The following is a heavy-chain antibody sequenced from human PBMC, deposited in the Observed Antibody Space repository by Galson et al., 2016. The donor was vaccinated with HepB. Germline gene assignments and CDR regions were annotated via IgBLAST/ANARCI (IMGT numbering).Heavy chain of an antibody. CDR1: GFTFSNYW. D-gene: IGHD6-19*01. J-gene: IGHJ4*02. CDR2: IKRDGSEK. CDR3: ARDGSGWLFDS. Sequence: SLRLSCAASGFTFSNYWMSWVRQPPGKGLEWVGNIKRDGSEKYYVDSVKGRFTIPRDNAKNSLYLQMNSLRAEDTAGYYCARDGSGWLFDSWGQGTLVTVSS. V-gene: IGHV3-7*01.